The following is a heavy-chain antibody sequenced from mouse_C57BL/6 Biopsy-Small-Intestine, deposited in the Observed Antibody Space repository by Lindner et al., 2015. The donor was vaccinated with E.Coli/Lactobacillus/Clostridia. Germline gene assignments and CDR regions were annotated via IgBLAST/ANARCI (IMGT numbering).Heavy chain of an antibody. CDR1: GYTFTSYG. CDR2: IYPRSGNT. CDR3: ARRASSGPWFAY. D-gene: IGHD3-2*02. V-gene: IGHV1-81*01. Sequence: VQLQESGAELARPGASVKLSCKASGYTFTSYGISWVKQRTGQGLEWIGEIYPRSGNTYYNEKFKGKATLTADKSSSTAYTELRSLTSEDSAVYFCARRASSGPWFAYWGQGTLVTVSA. J-gene: IGHJ3*01.